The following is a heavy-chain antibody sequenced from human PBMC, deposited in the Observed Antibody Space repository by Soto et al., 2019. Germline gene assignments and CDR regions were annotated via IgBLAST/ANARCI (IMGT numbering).Heavy chain of an antibody. V-gene: IGHV3-30*18. Sequence: GGSLRLSCAASGFTFSSYGMFWVRQAPGRGLEWVAFISYDGSNKCSDSVKGRFTISRDNSKNTLCLQMNSLRAEDTAVYYCAKGSYSGRYSDFDCWGQGTLVTVSS. CDR1: GFTFSSYG. D-gene: IGHD1-26*01. CDR3: AKGSYSGRYSDFDC. CDR2: ISYDGSNK. J-gene: IGHJ4*02.